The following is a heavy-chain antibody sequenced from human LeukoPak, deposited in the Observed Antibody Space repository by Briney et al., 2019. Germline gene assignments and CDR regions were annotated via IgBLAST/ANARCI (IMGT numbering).Heavy chain of an antibody. CDR2: ISYDGSNK. Sequence: GGSLRLSCAASGFTFSIYAMHWVRQAPGKGLEWVAVISYDGSNKYYADSVKGRFTISRDNSKNTLYLQMNSLRAEDTAVYYCARDSGSLPPYFDYWGQGTLVTVSS. J-gene: IGHJ4*02. CDR3: ARDSGSLPPYFDY. CDR1: GFTFSIYA. V-gene: IGHV3-30-3*01. D-gene: IGHD1-26*01.